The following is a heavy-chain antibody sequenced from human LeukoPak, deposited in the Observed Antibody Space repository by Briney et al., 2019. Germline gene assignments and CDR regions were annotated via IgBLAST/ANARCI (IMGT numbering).Heavy chain of an antibody. D-gene: IGHD1-26*01. J-gene: IGHJ4*02. CDR2: ISSSGSTI. V-gene: IGHV3-48*03. CDR3: ARVGDRYYFDY. Sequence: GGSLRLSCAASGFTFSSYEMNWVRQAPGKGLEWVSYISSSGSTIYYADSVKGRFTISRDNAKNSLYLQMNSLRAEDTALYYCARVGDRYYFDYWGQGTLVTVSS. CDR1: GFTFSSYE.